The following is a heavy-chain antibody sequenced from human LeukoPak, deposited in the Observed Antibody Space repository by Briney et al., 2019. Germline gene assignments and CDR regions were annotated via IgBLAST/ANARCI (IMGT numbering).Heavy chain of an antibody. V-gene: IGHV4-4*07. CDR1: GASISVYY. D-gene: IGHD6-13*01. Sequence: SETLSLTCTVSGASISVYYWTWIRQPAGKGLEWIGRIYPSGSTNYNPSLDSRVTISRDTSKNHFSLKLSSATAADTAVYFCARGRVSSSTWYSTYYYYFYMDVWGKGTTVTVSS. J-gene: IGHJ6*03. CDR3: ARGRVSSSTWYSTYYYYFYMDV. CDR2: IYPSGST.